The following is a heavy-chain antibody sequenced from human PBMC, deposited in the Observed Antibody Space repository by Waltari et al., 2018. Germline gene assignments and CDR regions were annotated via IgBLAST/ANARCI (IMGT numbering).Heavy chain of an antibody. V-gene: IGHV1-2*06. CDR3: ARHIVATAVAGT. CDR1: GYTFTGYY. J-gene: IGHJ5*02. D-gene: IGHD5-12*01. CDR2: INPNSGDT. Sequence: QVQLVQSGAEVKKPGASVKVSCKASGYTFTGYYMHWVRQAPGQGLEWMGRINPNSGDTNYAQKFQGRVTMTRDTSISTAYMELSRLRSDDTAVYYCARHIVATAVAGTWGQGTLVTVSS.